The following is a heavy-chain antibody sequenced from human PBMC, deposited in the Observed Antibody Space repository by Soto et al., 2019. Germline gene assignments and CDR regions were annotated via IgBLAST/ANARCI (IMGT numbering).Heavy chain of an antibody. CDR2: INHSGSA. J-gene: IGHJ4*02. D-gene: IGHD1-26*01. CDR3: ARGLISGSHYSGGWYYFDS. Sequence: SETLSLTCDVYGGSFSGYIWTWIRQTPGKGLQWIGQINHSGSANYNPSLKSRVTISVHTSNSQFSLELSSVTAADTAVYYCARGLISGSHYSGGWYYFDSWGQGAQVTVSS. CDR1: GGSFSGYI. V-gene: IGHV4-34*01.